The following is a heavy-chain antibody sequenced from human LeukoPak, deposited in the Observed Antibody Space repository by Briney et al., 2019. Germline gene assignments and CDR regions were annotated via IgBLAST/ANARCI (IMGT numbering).Heavy chain of an antibody. CDR1: GFTFSGYS. Sequence: GGSLRRSCAASGFTFSGYSMHWVRRAPGKGLEWVSSISSISTYIYYTDSVKGRFSISRDNAKNSLYLQMNSLRAEDTAVYYCARDPDSSGYCDYWGQGTLVTVSS. J-gene: IGHJ4*02. CDR3: ARDPDSSGYCDY. D-gene: IGHD3-22*01. V-gene: IGHV3-21*01. CDR2: ISSISTYI.